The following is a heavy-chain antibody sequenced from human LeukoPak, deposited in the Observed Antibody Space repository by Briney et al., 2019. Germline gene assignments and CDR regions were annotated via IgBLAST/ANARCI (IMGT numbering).Heavy chain of an antibody. J-gene: IGHJ5*02. CDR2: IYYSGST. V-gene: IGHV4-39*01. CDR1: GGSISSSSYY. CDR3: ARLLTTVTTNWFDP. D-gene: IGHD4-17*01. Sequence: SETLSLTCTVSGGSISSSSYYWGWIRQPPGKGLEWIGSIYYSGSTYYNPSLKSRVTISVDTSKHQFSLKLSSVTAADTAVYYCARLLTTVTTNWFDPWGQGTLVTVSS.